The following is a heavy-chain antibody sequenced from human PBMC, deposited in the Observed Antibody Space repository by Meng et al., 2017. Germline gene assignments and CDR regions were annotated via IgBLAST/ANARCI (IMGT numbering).Heavy chain of an antibody. J-gene: IGHJ6*02. CDR1: GYTFTGFY. CDR3: ARDTYHYGAGTSLYVVSSAMDV. Sequence: ASVKVSCKASGYTFTGFYIHWMRQAPGQGLEWMGWISAYNGNTNYALTLQGRVTMTTDTSTATAYMELRSLRSDDTAVYYCARDTYHYGAGTSLYVVSSAMDVWGQGTTVTVSS. CDR2: ISAYNGNT. D-gene: IGHD3-10*01. V-gene: IGHV1-18*04.